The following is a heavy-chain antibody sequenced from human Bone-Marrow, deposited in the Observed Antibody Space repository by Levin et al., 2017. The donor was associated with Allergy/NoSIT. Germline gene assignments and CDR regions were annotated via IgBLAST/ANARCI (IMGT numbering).Heavy chain of an antibody. Sequence: SSETLSLTCAASGFSVSNNYMSWVRQAPGKGLEWVSLIYSEGSTVYADSVKGRFTISRDNSKNTLYLQMNSLRAEDTAVYYCARDSGGQLHGDCGWGQGTLVTVSS. D-gene: IGHD3-10*01. J-gene: IGHJ4*02. CDR3: ARDSGGQLHGDCG. CDR1: GFSVSNNY. CDR2: IYSEGST. V-gene: IGHV3-53*01.